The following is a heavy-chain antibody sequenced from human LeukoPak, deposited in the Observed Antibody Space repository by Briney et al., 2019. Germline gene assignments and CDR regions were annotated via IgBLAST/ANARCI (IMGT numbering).Heavy chain of an antibody. CDR3: ARDWCSSTSCYSFDP. Sequence: PSGTLSLTCAVSGGSISSSNWWSWVRQPPGKGLECIGEIYHSGSTNYNPSLKSRVTISVDKSKNQFSLKLSSVTAADTAVYYCARDWCSSTSCYSFDPWGQGTLVTVSS. CDR2: IYHSGST. V-gene: IGHV4-4*02. J-gene: IGHJ5*02. D-gene: IGHD2-2*01. CDR1: GGSISSSNW.